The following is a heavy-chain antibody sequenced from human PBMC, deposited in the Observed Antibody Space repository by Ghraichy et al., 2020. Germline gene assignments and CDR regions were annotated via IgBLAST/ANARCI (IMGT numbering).Heavy chain of an antibody. CDR2: IYYSGST. CDR1: GGSISSYY. J-gene: IGHJ5*02. V-gene: IGHV4-59*01. CDR3: ARGGGITIFGVVIFGAGNWFDP. Sequence: SETLSLTCTVSGGSISSYYWSWIRQPPGKGLEWIGYIYYSGSTNYNPSLKSRVTISVDTSKNQFSLKLSSVTAADTAVYYCARGGGITIFGVVIFGAGNWFDPWGQGTLVTVS. D-gene: IGHD3-3*01.